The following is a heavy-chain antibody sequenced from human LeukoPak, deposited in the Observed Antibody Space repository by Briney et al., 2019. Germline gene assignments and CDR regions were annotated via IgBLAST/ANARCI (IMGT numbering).Heavy chain of an antibody. J-gene: IGHJ4*02. Sequence: SETLSLTCTVSGDSIGRYFWSWIRQSPTKGVEWLGYMHFSGATNYNPSLKSRVTISVDTSKTEFSLKLTSVTAADTAVYFCARDTGDYPYYFDYWGQGILVAVSS. CDR2: MHFSGAT. V-gene: IGHV4-59*01. D-gene: IGHD3-9*01. CDR1: GDSIGRYF. CDR3: ARDTGDYPYYFDY.